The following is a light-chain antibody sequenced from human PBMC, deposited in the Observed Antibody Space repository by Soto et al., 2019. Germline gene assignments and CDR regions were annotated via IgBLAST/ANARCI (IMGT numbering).Light chain of an antibody. V-gene: IGLV2-14*01. CDR3: SSFTTTYTWV. Sequence: QSALTQPASVSGSPGQSIAISCTGTSSDVGSYKYVSWFQQHPGKAPKLVIYEVNNRPSGVSNRFSGSKSGNTASLTISGLQAEDEDDYYCSSFTTTYTWVFGGGTKLTVL. CDR2: EVN. J-gene: IGLJ3*02. CDR1: SSDVGSYKY.